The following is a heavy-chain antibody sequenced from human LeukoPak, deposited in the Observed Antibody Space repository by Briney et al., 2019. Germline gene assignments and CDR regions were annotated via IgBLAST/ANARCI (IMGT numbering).Heavy chain of an antibody. V-gene: IGHV4-34*01. Sequence: SETLSLTCAVYGGSFSGYYWSWIRQPPGKGLEWIGEINHSGSTNYNPSLKSRVTISVDTSKNQFSLKLSSVTAADTAVYYCARTRSVDLSRFDPWGQGTLVTVSS. CDR1: GGSFSGYY. CDR2: INHSGST. D-gene: IGHD5-12*01. J-gene: IGHJ5*02. CDR3: ARTRSVDLSRFDP.